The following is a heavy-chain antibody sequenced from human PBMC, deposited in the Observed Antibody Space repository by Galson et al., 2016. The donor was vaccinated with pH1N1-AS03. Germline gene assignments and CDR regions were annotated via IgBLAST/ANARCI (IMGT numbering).Heavy chain of an antibody. CDR3: ARGSGSPHWFDP. CDR2: VGGVDGSL. D-gene: IGHD3-3*01. V-gene: IGHV3-23*01. Sequence: SLRLSCAASGFTFSIYAMHWVRQAPGKGLEWVSGVGGVDGSLWYAESVKGRFTVSRDNSKGTLDLQMYSLRADDTAVYSCARGSGSPHWFDPWGQGTLVTVSS. CDR1: GFTFSIYA. J-gene: IGHJ5*02.